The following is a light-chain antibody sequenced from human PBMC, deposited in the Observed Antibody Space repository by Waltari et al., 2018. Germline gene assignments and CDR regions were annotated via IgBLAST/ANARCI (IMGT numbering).Light chain of an antibody. V-gene: IGLV3-1*01. CDR3: QSWDSDLT. CDR1: HSGGKY. Sequence: SYEVTQPPSVSVSPGQTATISCSGDHSGGKYVCWFQHKPGQAPVLIIYQDNKRPSGIPGRFSASNSGNTATLTISGAQAVDEADYYCQSWDSDLTFGGGTKLTVL. J-gene: IGLJ2*01. CDR2: QDN.